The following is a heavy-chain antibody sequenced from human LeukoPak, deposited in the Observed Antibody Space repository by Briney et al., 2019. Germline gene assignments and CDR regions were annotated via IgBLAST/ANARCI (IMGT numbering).Heavy chain of an antibody. CDR3: AKDLITMIVVIGAAFDI. CDR2: ISGSGGVT. J-gene: IGHJ3*02. Sequence: GGSLRLSCAASGFTFSSYAMNWVRQAPGKGLEWVSGISGSGGVTYYGDSVKGRFTISRDNSKNTLYLQMNSLRAQDTAVYYCAKDLITMIVVIGAAFDIWGQGTMVSVSS. D-gene: IGHD3-22*01. CDR1: GFTFSSYA. V-gene: IGHV3-23*01.